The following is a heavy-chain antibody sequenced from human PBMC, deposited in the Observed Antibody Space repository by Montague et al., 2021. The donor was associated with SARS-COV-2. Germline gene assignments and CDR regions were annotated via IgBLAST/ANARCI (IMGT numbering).Heavy chain of an antibody. CDR2: IYYSGST. V-gene: IGHV4-59*12. J-gene: IGHJ6*02. D-gene: IGHD3-3*01. CDR1: GGSISSYY. Sequence: SETLSLTCTVSGGSISSYYWSWIRQPPGKGLEWIGYIYYSGSTNXNPSLKSRVTISVDTSKNQFSLKLSSVTAADTAVYYCARAPTYYDHDYGMDVWGQGTTVTVSS. CDR3: ARAPTYYDHDYGMDV.